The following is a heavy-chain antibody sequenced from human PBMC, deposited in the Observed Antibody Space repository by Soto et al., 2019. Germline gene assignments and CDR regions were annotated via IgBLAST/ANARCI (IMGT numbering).Heavy chain of an antibody. V-gene: IGHV1-8*01. CDR3: ARHQYYDFWSGYLVGAYYYAMDV. CDR1: GYTFTSYD. J-gene: IGHJ6*02. CDR2: MNPNSGNT. Sequence: ASVKVACKASGYTFTSYDINWVRQATGQGPEWMGWMNPNSGNTGYAQKFQGRVTMTRNTSIRTAYMELSSLRSEDTAVYYCARHQYYDFWSGYLVGAYYYAMDVWGQGTTVTVSS. D-gene: IGHD3-3*01.